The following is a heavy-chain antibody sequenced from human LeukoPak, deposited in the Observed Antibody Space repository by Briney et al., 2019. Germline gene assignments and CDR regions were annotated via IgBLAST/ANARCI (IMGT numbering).Heavy chain of an antibody. V-gene: IGHV3-7*01. D-gene: IGHD3-3*01. CDR3: ARSFDFWSGYYGY. CDR2: IKQDGSEK. J-gene: IGHJ4*02. Sequence: GGSLRLSCAASGFTFSSYWMSWVRQAPGKGLEWVANIKQDGSEKYYVDSVKGRFTISRDNAKNSLYLQMNSLRAEDTAVYYCARSFDFWSGYYGYWGQGTLATVSS. CDR1: GFTFSSYW.